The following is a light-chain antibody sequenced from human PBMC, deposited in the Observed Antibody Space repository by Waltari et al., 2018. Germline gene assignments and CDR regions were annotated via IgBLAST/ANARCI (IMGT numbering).Light chain of an antibody. V-gene: IGLV2-14*03. CDR3: YSYTSSNTYV. CDR2: DVN. Sequence: QTALTQPASVSGSPGQPITIPCTGTTSDIGGYDYLSWYQQHPGKAPKLMICDVNKRPSGVSDRFSGSKSGNTASLTISGLQADDEADYYCYSYTSSNTYVFGPGTKVTVL. J-gene: IGLJ1*01. CDR1: TSDIGGYDY.